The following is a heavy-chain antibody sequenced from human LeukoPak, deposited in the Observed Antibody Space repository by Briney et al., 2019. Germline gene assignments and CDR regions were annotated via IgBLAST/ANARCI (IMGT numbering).Heavy chain of an antibody. CDR1: GYSFTSYW. Sequence: GETLKISCKGSGYSFTSYWIVWVRQMPGKGLEWMGIIYPGDSDTKYSPSFQGQVTISADKSISTAYLQWSTLKASDTAMYYCARQDEYSYGDVFDYWGQGTLVTVSS. CDR2: IYPGDSDT. V-gene: IGHV5-51*01. D-gene: IGHD5-18*01. J-gene: IGHJ4*02. CDR3: ARQDEYSYGDVFDY.